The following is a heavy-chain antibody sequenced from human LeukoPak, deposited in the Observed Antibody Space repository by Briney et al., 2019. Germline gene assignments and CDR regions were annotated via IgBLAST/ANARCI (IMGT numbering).Heavy chain of an antibody. CDR1: GFTVSSNY. V-gene: IGHV3-11*05. CDR3: ARDNGNKYYFDY. Sequence: GGSLRLSCAASGFTVSSNYMSRVRQAPGKELEWISYISSNSKYTKYADSVKGRFTISRDNAKKSLYLQMNSLRAEDTAVYYCARDNGNKYYFDYWGQGTLVTVSS. J-gene: IGHJ4*02. CDR2: ISSNSKYT. D-gene: IGHD2-8*01.